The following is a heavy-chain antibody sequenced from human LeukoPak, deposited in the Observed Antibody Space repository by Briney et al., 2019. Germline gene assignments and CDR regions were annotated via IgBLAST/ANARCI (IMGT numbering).Heavy chain of an antibody. CDR2: INHSGST. V-gene: IGHV4-34*01. J-gene: IGHJ3*02. CDR1: GGSFSGYY. CDR3: ARVGYDSSGYYYAFHAFDI. D-gene: IGHD3-22*01. Sequence: PSETLSLTCAVYGGSFSGYYWSWIRQPPGKGLEWIGEINHSGSTNYNPSLKSRVTISVDTSKKQFSLKLSSVTAADTAVYYCARVGYDSSGYYYAFHAFDIWGQGTMVTVSS.